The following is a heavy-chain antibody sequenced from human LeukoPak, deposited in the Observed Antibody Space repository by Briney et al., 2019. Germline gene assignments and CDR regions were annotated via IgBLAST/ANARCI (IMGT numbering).Heavy chain of an antibody. CDR1: GFTFSSYW. CDR2: IKQDGSEK. CDR3: ARGYSSSSWGY. J-gene: IGHJ4*02. V-gene: IGHV3-7*01. D-gene: IGHD6-6*01. Sequence: QPGGSLRLSCAASGFTFSSYWMSWVRQAPGKGLEWVANIKQDGSEKYYVDSVKGRFTISRDNARNSLYLQMNSLRAEDTAVYYCARGYSSSSWGYWGQGTLVTVSS.